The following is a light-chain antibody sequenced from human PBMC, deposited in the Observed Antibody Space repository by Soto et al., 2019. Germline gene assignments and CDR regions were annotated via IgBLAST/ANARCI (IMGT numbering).Light chain of an antibody. CDR3: QQYYSYPLT. Sequence: AIQLTQSPSSLSASMGDRVTITCRASQGISSYLGWYQQKPGKAPKLLIYGASTLQSGVPSRFSGSGSGTDFTLTISCLQSEDFATYYCQQYYSYPLTFGGGTKV. CDR2: GAS. J-gene: IGKJ4*01. V-gene: IGKV1-8*01. CDR1: QGISSY.